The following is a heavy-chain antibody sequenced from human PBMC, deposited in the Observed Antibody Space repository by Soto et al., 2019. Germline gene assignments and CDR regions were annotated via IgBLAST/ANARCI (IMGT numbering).Heavy chain of an antibody. CDR2: ISYDGSNK. V-gene: IGHV3-30*18. Sequence: GGSLRLSCAASGFTFSSYGMHWVRQAPGKGLEWVAVISYDGSNKYYADSVKGRFTISRDNSKNTLYLQMNSLRAEDTAMYYCAKLLVPPNYYDSSGYYVPFDYWGQGTLVTVSS. CDR3: AKLLVPPNYYDSSGYYVPFDY. CDR1: GFTFSSYG. J-gene: IGHJ4*02. D-gene: IGHD3-22*01.